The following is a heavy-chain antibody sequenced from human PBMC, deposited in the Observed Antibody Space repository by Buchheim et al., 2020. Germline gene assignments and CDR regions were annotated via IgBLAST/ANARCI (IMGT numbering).Heavy chain of an antibody. V-gene: IGHV4-34*01. D-gene: IGHD4-17*01. CDR2: INHSGST. Sequence: QVQLQQWGAGLLKPSETLSLTCAFYVGSFSGYYWSWIRQPPGKGLEWIGEINHSGSTNYNPSLKSRVTISVDTSKNQFSLKLSSVTAADTTVYYCARGPTVTTPDYYYGMDVWGQGTT. CDR1: VGSFSGYY. J-gene: IGHJ6*02. CDR3: ARGPTVTTPDYYYGMDV.